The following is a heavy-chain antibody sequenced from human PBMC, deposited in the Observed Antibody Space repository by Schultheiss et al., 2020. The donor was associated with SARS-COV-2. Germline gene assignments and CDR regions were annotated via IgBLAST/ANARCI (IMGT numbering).Heavy chain of an antibody. D-gene: IGHD3-10*01. Sequence: GSLRLSCAASGFTFSSYGMHWVRQAPGKGLEWVAVIWYDGSNKYYADSVKGRFTISRDNSKNTLYLQMNSLRAEDTAVYYCARDLYGSGSTDAFDIWGQGTMVTVSS. J-gene: IGHJ3*02. CDR1: GFTFSSYG. CDR3: ARDLYGSGSTDAFDI. CDR2: IWYDGSNK. V-gene: IGHV3-33*01.